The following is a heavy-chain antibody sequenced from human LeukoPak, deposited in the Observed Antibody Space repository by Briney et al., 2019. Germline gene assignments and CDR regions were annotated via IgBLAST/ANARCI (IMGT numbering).Heavy chain of an antibody. CDR2: IHNSGSN. V-gene: IGHV4-59*01. CDR1: GGSISSYY. J-gene: IGHJ4*02. D-gene: IGHD6-13*01. Sequence: SETLSLTCTVSGGSISSYYWNWIRQPPGEGLEWIGYIHNSGSNNYNTSLKSRVTMSVATSKDQFSLKLSSVTAADTAVYYCARGNWYGEYYFDYWGQGSLVTVSS. CDR3: ARGNWYGEYYFDY.